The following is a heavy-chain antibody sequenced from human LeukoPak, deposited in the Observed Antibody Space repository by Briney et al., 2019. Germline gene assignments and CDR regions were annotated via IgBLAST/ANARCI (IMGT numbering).Heavy chain of an antibody. CDR2: ISGSGGST. V-gene: IGHV3-23*01. CDR3: AKGVGSSWYVGYYMDV. Sequence: TGGSLRLSCAASGFTFSSYAMSWVRQAPGKGLEWVSAISGSGGSTYYADSVKGRFTISRDNSKNTLYLQMNSLRAEDTAVYYCAKGVGSSWYVGYYMDVWGKGTTVTVSS. D-gene: IGHD6-13*01. CDR1: GFTFSSYA. J-gene: IGHJ6*03.